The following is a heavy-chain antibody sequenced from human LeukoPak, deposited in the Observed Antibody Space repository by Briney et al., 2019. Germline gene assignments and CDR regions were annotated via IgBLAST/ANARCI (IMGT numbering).Heavy chain of an antibody. D-gene: IGHD5-18*01. CDR2: ISYDGGSK. CDR3: AKPGRNSEYSYDPWYFDL. J-gene: IGHJ2*01. CDR1: GFTFSSYG. V-gene: IGHV3-30*18. Sequence: GGSLRLSCAASGFTFSSYGMHWVRQAPGKGLEWVAIISYDGGSKYYADSVKGRFTISRDNSKNTLYLQMNSLRAEDTAVYYCAKPGRNSEYSYDPWYFDLWGRGTLVTVSS.